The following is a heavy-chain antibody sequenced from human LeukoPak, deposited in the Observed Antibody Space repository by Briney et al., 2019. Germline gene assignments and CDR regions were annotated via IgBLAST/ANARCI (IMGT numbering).Heavy chain of an antibody. CDR3: ASHKLPLNSYGLRLDAFDI. V-gene: IGHV1-69*05. Sequence: ASVKVSCKASGGTFSSYAISWVRQAPGQGREWMGGIIPIFGTANYAQKFQGRVTITTDESTSTAYMELSSLRSEDTAVYYCASHKLPLNSYGLRLDAFDIWGQGTMVTVSS. J-gene: IGHJ3*02. D-gene: IGHD5-18*01. CDR2: IIPIFGTA. CDR1: GGTFSSYA.